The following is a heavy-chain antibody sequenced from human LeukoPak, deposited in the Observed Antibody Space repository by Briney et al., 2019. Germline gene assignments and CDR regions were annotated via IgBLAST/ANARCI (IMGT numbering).Heavy chain of an antibody. D-gene: IGHD3-10*01. CDR1: GGSISSGDYY. J-gene: IGHJ5*02. CDR3: ARDLGEQTNWFDP. Sequence: SQTLSLTCTVSGGSISSGDYYWSWIRQPPGKGLEWIGYIYYSGSTYYNPSLKSRVTISVDTSKNQFSLELSSVTAADTAVYYCARDLGEQTNWFDPWGQGTLVTVSS. V-gene: IGHV4-30-4*01. CDR2: IYYSGST.